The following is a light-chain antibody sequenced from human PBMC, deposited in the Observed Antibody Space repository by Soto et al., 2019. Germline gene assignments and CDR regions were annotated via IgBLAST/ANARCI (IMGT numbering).Light chain of an antibody. CDR3: QQFGSSPIT. CDR1: QTVSSTY. CDR2: DAS. Sequence: EIVLTQSPGTLSLSPGERATLSCRTSQTVSSTYFAWYQQRPGQAPRLLFYDASTRATGIPDRFSCSGSQRDLTLTISRLEPEDSAIYYCQQFGSSPITFGQGTRLEIK. V-gene: IGKV3-20*01. J-gene: IGKJ5*01.